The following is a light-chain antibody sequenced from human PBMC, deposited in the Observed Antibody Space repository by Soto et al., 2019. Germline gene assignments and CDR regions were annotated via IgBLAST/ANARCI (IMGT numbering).Light chain of an antibody. CDR3: QQYNNWPRPLT. J-gene: IGKJ4*01. CDR1: QSVSSN. Sequence: EIVMTQSPATLSVSAGERATLSCRASQSVSSNLAWYQHKPGQAPRLLIYGASTRATGIPARFSGSGSGTEFTLTISSLQSEDFAVYYCQQYNNWPRPLTFGGGTKVDIK. CDR2: GAS. V-gene: IGKV3-15*01.